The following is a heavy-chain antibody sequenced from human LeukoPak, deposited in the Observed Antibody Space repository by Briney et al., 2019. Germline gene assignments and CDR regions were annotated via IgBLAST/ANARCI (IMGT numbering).Heavy chain of an antibody. Sequence: EGSLRLSCATSGFSFSGSWMSWLRQAPGKGLEWVANIKEDGSLIYYVDSVKGRFTISRDNAKNSVYLQMNSLRVEDTAVYYCARDPERGACDYWGQGTLVTVSS. J-gene: IGHJ4*02. V-gene: IGHV3-7*01. CDR2: IKEDGSLI. CDR1: GFSFSGSW. CDR3: ARDPERGACDY. D-gene: IGHD1-26*01.